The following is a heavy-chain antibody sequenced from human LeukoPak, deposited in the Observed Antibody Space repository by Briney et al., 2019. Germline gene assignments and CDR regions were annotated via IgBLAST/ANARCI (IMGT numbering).Heavy chain of an antibody. CDR3: AKDRGLLYYYYGMDV. D-gene: IGHD6-25*01. J-gene: IGHJ6*02. V-gene: IGHV3-30*18. CDR2: ISYDGSNK. CDR1: GFTFSSYG. Sequence: GRSLRLSCAASGFTFSSYGMHWVRQAPGKGLEWVAVISYDGSNKYYADSVKGRFTISRDNSKNTLYLQMNSLRAEDTAVYYCAKDRGLLYYYYGMDVWGQGTTVTVSS.